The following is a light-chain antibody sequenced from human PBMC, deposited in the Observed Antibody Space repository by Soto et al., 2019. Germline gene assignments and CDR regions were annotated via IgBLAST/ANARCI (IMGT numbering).Light chain of an antibody. V-gene: IGKV3-11*01. Sequence: EIVLTQSPATLSLSPGERATLSCRASQSVSSYLAWYQQKPGQAPRLLIYDASNRATGILARFSGSGSGTDFTLTISSLEPEDFAVYYCQHRSNWLTFGGGTKVDIK. J-gene: IGKJ4*01. CDR2: DAS. CDR3: QHRSNWLT. CDR1: QSVSSY.